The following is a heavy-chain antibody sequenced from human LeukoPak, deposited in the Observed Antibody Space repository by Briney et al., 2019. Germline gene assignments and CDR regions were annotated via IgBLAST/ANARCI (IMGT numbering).Heavy chain of an antibody. V-gene: IGHV3-23*01. J-gene: IGHJ4*02. CDR2: ISGRGGST. CDR1: GFTFSSYA. Sequence: PGGSLRLSCAASGFTFSSYAMSWVRQAPGKGLEWVSAISGRGGSTHYADCVKGRFTISRDNSKNTLYLQMNSLRAEDTAVYSCARRLEFDYWGQGTLVTVSS. D-gene: IGHD1-1*01. CDR3: ARRLEFDY.